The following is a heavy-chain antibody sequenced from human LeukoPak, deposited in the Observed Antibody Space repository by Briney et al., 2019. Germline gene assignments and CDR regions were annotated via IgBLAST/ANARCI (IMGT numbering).Heavy chain of an antibody. V-gene: IGHV3-7*03. CDR2: IKEDGSEK. CDR3: ARTLRGGGALDY. D-gene: IGHD3-16*01. Sequence: GVSLRLSCAASGFTFSNYWLNWVRQAPGKGLEWVANIKEDGSEKYYVDSVKGRFTISRDNAKNSLFLQMNSLRAEDTAVYYCARTLRGGGALDYWGQGTLVTVSS. CDR1: GFTFSNYW. J-gene: IGHJ4*02.